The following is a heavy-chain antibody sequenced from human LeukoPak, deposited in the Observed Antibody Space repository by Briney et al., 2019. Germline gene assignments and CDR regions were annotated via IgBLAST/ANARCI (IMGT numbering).Heavy chain of an antibody. J-gene: IGHJ4*02. Sequence: GASVKVSCKASGGTFSSYAISWVRQAPGQGLEWMGGIIPIFGTANYAQKFQGRVTITADESTSTAYMELSSLRSEDTAVYYCATLPKPGYCSGGSCLTGGYWGQGTLVTVSS. CDR3: ATLPKPGYCSGGSCLTGGY. CDR2: IIPIFGTA. V-gene: IGHV1-69*13. D-gene: IGHD2-15*01. CDR1: GGTFSSYA.